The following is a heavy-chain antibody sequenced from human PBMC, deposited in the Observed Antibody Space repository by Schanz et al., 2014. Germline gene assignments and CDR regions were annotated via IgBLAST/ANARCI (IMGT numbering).Heavy chain of an antibody. J-gene: IGHJ4*02. D-gene: IGHD6-19*01. CDR3: ARGGYSSGWYDRDIAHFDY. CDR1: GFTFSDYY. CDR2: ISGSSIHK. V-gene: IGHV3-11*05. Sequence: QVHLVESGGGVVQPGRSLRLSCAASGFTFSDYYMAWIRQAPGKGLEWVSHISGSSIHKNYADSVKGRFSISRDNGETSVYLQINSLRVEDTAVYYCARGGYSSGWYDRDIAHFDYWGQGTLVTVSS.